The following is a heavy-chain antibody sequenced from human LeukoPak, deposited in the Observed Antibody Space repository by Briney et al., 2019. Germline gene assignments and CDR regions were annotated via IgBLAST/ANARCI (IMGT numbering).Heavy chain of an antibody. CDR1: GFTFDDYA. V-gene: IGHV3-9*01. J-gene: IGHJ3*02. CDR3: AKGYYDSSGYLDVGDAFDI. D-gene: IGHD3-22*01. CDR2: ISWNSGSI. Sequence: PGRSLRLSCAASGFTFDDYAMHWVRQAPGKGLEWVSGISWNSGSIGYADSVKGRFTISRDNAKNSLYLQMNSLRAEDTALYYCAKGYYDSSGYLDVGDAFDIWGQGTMVTVSS.